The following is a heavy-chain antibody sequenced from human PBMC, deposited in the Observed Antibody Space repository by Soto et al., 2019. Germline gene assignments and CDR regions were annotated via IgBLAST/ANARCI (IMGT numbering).Heavy chain of an antibody. CDR1: GGSISSYY. J-gene: IGHJ4*02. CDR3: ARSYFDILTGFDY. Sequence: SETLSLTCTVSGGSISSYYWSWLRQPPGKGLEWIGFLSYTGSTNYNPSLKSRVTVSADTSKNQFSLKLTSVTAADTAVYYCARSYFDILTGFDYWGQGTLVTVSS. D-gene: IGHD3-9*01. V-gene: IGHV4-59*01. CDR2: LSYTGST.